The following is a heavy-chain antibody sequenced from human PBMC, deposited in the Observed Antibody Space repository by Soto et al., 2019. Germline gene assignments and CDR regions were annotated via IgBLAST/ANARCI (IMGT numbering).Heavy chain of an antibody. CDR1: GFTFSSYG. J-gene: IGHJ6*02. Sequence: PGGSLRLSCAASGFTFSSYGMHWVRQAQGKGLEWVAVIWYDGSNKYYADSVKGRFTISRDNSKNTLYLQMNSLRAEDTAVYYCARDYEEQQLADYYYYGMDVWGQGTTVTVSS. V-gene: IGHV3-33*01. CDR3: ARDYEEQQLADYYYYGMDV. D-gene: IGHD6-13*01. CDR2: IWYDGSNK.